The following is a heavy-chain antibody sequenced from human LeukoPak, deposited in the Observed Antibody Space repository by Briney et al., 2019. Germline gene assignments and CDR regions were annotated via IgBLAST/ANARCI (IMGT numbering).Heavy chain of an antibody. D-gene: IGHD4-17*01. CDR2: SVLMFGTI. CDR1: GGTFYSYA. CDR3: ARGTTVTTAVLVPNDAFDI. J-gene: IGHJ3*02. Sequence: SVKVSCKASGGTFYSYAINWVRQAPGQGLEWMGGSVLMFGTINFAPKFQGRVTITADESTSTAYMELTSLKSEDTAVYYCARGTTVTTAVLVPNDAFDIWGQGTMVTVSS. V-gene: IGHV1-69*13.